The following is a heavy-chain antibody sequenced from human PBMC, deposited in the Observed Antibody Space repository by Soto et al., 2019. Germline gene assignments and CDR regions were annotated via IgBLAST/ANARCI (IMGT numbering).Heavy chain of an antibody. D-gene: IGHD3-22*01. V-gene: IGHV3-33*01. Sequence: RGSLRLSCAASGFTFSSYGMHWVRQAPGKGLEWVAVIWYDGSNKYYADSVKGRFTISRDNSKNTLYLKMNSLRDEHTAVYYCDRDLKYHSSGYYYWCQANLVNVS. CDR1: GFTFSSYG. CDR2: IWYDGSNK. J-gene: IGHJ4*02. CDR3: DRDLKYHSSGYYY.